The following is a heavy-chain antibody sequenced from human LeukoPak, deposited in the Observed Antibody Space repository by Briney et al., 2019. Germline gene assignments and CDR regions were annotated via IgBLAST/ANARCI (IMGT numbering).Heavy chain of an antibody. Sequence: SETLSLTCAVYGGSFSGYYWSWIRQPPGKGLEWIGEINHSGSTNYNPSLKSRVTISVDTSENQFSLKLSSVTAADTAVYYCARADGITIFGVGIYGMDVWGQGTTVTVSS. D-gene: IGHD3-3*01. V-gene: IGHV4-34*01. CDR2: INHSGST. J-gene: IGHJ6*02. CDR1: GGSFSGYY. CDR3: ARADGITIFGVGIYGMDV.